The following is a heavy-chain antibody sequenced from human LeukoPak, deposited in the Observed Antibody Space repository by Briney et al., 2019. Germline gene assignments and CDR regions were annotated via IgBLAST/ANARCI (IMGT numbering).Heavy chain of an antibody. V-gene: IGHV3-48*01. D-gene: IGHD7-27*01. CDR3: AREAGDQAFDY. Sequence: GGSLRLSCAASGFTFSSYSMNWVRQAPGKGLEWVSYISSSSSTIYYADSVKGRFTISRDNAKNSLYLQMNSLRAEDTAVYYCAREAGDQAFDYWGQGTLVTVSS. J-gene: IGHJ4*02. CDR1: GFTFSSYS. CDR2: ISSSSSTI.